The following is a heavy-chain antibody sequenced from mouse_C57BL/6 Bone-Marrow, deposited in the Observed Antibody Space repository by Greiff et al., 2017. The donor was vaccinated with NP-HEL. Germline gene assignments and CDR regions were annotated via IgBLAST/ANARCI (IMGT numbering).Heavy chain of an antibody. D-gene: IGHD1-1*01. CDR1: GFSFNTYA. Sequence: EVMLVESGGGLVQPKGSLKLSCAASGFSFNTYAMNWVRQAPGKGLEWVARIRSKSNNYATYYADSVKDRFTISRDDSESMLYLQMNNLKTEDTAMYYCVRQRYYYGSSYDWYFDVWGKGTTVTVSS. J-gene: IGHJ1*03. CDR3: VRQRYYYGSSYDWYFDV. V-gene: IGHV10-1*01. CDR2: IRSKSNNYAT.